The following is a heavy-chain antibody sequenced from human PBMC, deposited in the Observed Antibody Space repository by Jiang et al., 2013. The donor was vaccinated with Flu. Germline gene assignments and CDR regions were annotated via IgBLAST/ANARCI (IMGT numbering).Heavy chain of an antibody. CDR1: GFSLNTDDMR. D-gene: IGHD1-1*01. Sequence: KPTQTLTLTCTFSGFSLNTDDMRVSWIRQPPGKALEWLARIHWNDEKYYTTSLRTRLTISKDTSKNQVVLTMTNMDPVDTATYYCTGGATNYFDSWGQGALVTVSS. V-gene: IGHV2-70*04. J-gene: IGHJ4*02. CDR3: TGGATNYFDS. CDR2: IHWNDEK.